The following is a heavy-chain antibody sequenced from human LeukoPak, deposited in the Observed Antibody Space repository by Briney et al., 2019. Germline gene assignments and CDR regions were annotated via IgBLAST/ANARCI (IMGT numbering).Heavy chain of an antibody. Sequence: PGGSLRLSCAASGFTFSSYAMSWVRQAPGKGLEWVSAISGSGGSTYYADSVKGRFTISRDNSKNTLYLQMNSPRAEDTAVYYCAKDGYSSGWFSYYFDYWGQGTLVTVSS. CDR3: AKDGYSSGWFSYYFDY. CDR2: ISGSGGST. D-gene: IGHD6-19*01. CDR1: GFTFSSYA. V-gene: IGHV3-23*01. J-gene: IGHJ4*02.